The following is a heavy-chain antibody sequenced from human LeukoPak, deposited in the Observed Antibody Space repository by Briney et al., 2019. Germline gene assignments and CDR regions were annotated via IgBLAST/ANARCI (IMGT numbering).Heavy chain of an antibody. D-gene: IGHD1-26*01. Sequence: PGGSLRLSRAASGFTVSSNYMSWVRQAPGKGLEWVSVIYSGGSTYYADSVKGRFTISRDNSKNTLYLQMNSLRAEDTAVYYCSTTPAYYFDYWGQGTLVTVSS. CDR3: STTPAYYFDY. J-gene: IGHJ4*02. CDR1: GFTVSSNY. CDR2: IYSGGST. V-gene: IGHV3-53*01.